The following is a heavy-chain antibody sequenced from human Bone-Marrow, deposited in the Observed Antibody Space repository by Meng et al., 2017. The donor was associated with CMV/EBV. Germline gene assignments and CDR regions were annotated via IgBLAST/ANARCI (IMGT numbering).Heavy chain of an antibody. Sequence: GESLKISCTSSGFTFSSYTMNWVRQPPGKGLEWVSSISPSNTYTCYGESVKGRFTVSGDNSNNSLFLQMGSLTAEDTAVYYCARRRVVTSTANYGMDAWGQGTTVTVSS. CDR1: GFTFSSYT. CDR2: ISPSNTYT. J-gene: IGHJ6*02. V-gene: IGHV3-21*01. D-gene: IGHD2-21*02. CDR3: ARRRVVTSTANYGMDA.